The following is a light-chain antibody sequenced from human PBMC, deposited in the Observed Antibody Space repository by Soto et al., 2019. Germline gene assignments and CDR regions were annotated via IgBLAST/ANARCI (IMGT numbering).Light chain of an antibody. Sequence: DIPLTQSPSFLSASVGDRVTITCRASQGISSYLAWYQQKPGKAPTLLIYAASTLQSGVPSRFSGSGSGTEFTLTISSLQPEDFATYYCQHLNSYPPAFGQGTKLEIK. CDR3: QHLNSYPPA. CDR2: AAS. V-gene: IGKV1-9*01. CDR1: QGISSY. J-gene: IGKJ2*01.